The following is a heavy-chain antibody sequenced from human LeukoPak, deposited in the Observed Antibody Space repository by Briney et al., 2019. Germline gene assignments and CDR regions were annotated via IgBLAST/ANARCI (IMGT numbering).Heavy chain of an antibody. CDR3: ASTGRPVGFYYYGMDV. Sequence: PGGSLRLPCAASGFTFSSYSMNWVRQAPGKGLEWVSSISSSSSYIYYADSVKGRFTISRDNAKNSLYLQMNSLRAEDTAVYYCASTGRPVGFYYYGMDVWGQGTTVTVSS. CDR2: ISSSSSYI. CDR1: GFTFSSYS. V-gene: IGHV3-21*01. J-gene: IGHJ6*02. D-gene: IGHD4-23*01.